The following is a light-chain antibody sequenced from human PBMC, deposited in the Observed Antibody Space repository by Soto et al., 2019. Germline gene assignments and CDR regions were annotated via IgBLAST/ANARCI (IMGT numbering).Light chain of an antibody. V-gene: IGLV2-14*01. Sequence: QSVLTQPASVSGSPGRSITISCTGASSDVGDYNYVSWYQHHPGKAPKLLIHEVNNRPSGVSYRFSGSKSGNVASLTISWLQAEDEADYYCSSYTSSSTYVFGTGTKVTVL. CDR3: SSYTSSSTYV. CDR2: EVN. J-gene: IGLJ1*01. CDR1: SSDVGDYNY.